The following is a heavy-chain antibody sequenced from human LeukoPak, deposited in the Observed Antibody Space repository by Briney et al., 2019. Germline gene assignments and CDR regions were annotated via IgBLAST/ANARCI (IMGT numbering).Heavy chain of an antibody. V-gene: IGHV1-2*02. Sequence: ASVKVSCKASGYTFTGYYMHWVRQAPGQGLEWMGWINPNSGGTNYAQKFQGRVTMTRDTSISTAYMELSRLRSDDTAVYYCARRLNFGGSYLNVFDYWGQGTLVTVSS. CDR3: ARRLNFGGSYLNVFDY. CDR2: INPNSGGT. D-gene: IGHD1-26*01. CDR1: GYTFTGYY. J-gene: IGHJ4*02.